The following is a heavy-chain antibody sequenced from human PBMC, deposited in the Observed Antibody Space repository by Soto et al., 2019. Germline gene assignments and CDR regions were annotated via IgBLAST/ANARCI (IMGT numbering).Heavy chain of an antibody. CDR2: IYPGDSDT. D-gene: IGHD6-6*01. CDR3: ASRSSSSVTDYYYYGMDV. V-gene: IGHV5-51*01. CDR1: GYSFTSYW. J-gene: IGHJ6*02. Sequence: HGESLKISCKGSGYSFTSYWIGWVRQMPGKGLEWMGIIYPGDSDTRYSPSFQGQVTISADKSISTAYLQWSSLKASDTAMYYCASRSSSSVTDYYYYGMDVWGQGTTVTVSS.